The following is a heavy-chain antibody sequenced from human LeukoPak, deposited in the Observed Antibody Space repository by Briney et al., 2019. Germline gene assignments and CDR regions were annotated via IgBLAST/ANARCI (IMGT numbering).Heavy chain of an antibody. J-gene: IGHJ4*02. V-gene: IGHV3-48*03. D-gene: IGHD5-18*01. CDR3: ARRAGQLWSDY. CDR1: GFTFSSYE. CDR2: ISSSGSTI. Sequence: GGSLRLSCAASGFTFSSYEMNWVRQAPGKGLEWVSYISSSGSTIYYADSVKGRFTISRDNAKNSLYLQMNSLRAEDTAVYYCARRAGQLWSDYWGQGTLVTVSS.